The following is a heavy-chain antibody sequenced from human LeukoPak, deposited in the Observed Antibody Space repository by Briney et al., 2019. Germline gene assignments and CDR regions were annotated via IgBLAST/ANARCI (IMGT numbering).Heavy chain of an antibody. Sequence: ASVKVSCKASGGTFSSYAISWVRQAPGQGLEWMGGIIPIFGTANYAQKFQGRVTITTDESTSTAYMELSSLRSEDTAVYYCARDRFGDKTIHSSWYHFMDPWGQGTLVTVSS. CDR2: IIPIFGTA. J-gene: IGHJ5*02. V-gene: IGHV1-69*05. CDR1: GGTFSSYA. D-gene: IGHD6-13*01. CDR3: ARDRFGDKTIHSSWYHFMDP.